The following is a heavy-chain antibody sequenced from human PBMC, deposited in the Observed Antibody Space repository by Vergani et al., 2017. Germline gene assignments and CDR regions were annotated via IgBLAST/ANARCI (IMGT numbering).Heavy chain of an antibody. CDR1: GFTFSDYY. D-gene: IGHD3-22*01. V-gene: IGHV3-11*01. CDR3: AKGDSSGSYFDY. J-gene: IGHJ4*02. Sequence: QVQLVESGGGLVKPGGSLRLSCAASGFTFSDYYMSWIRQAPGKGLEWVSYISSSGGSTYYADSVKGRFTISRDNSKNTLYLQMNSLRAEDTAVYYCAKGDSSGSYFDYWGQGTLVTVSS. CDR2: ISSSGGST.